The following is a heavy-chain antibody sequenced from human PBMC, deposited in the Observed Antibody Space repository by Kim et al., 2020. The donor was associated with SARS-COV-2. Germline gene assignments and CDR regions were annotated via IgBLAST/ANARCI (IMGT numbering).Heavy chain of an antibody. CDR3: ARGGGVLLFYYYYGMDV. Sequence: SETLSLTCAVYGGSFSGYYWRWIRQPPGKGLEWIGEINHSGSTNYNPSLKSRVTISVDTSKNQFSLKLSSVTAADTAVYYCARGGGVLLFYYYYGMDVWGQGTTVTVSS. V-gene: IGHV4-34*01. CDR2: INHSGST. J-gene: IGHJ6*02. D-gene: IGHD2-15*01. CDR1: GGSFSGYY.